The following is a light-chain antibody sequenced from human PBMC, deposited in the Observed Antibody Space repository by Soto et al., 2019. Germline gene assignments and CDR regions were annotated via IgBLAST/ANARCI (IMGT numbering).Light chain of an antibody. CDR2: EVS. Sequence: QSVLSQPASVSVSTGQTITISCTGTSRGVGDYNEVSWEQQHSGKAPKLMSHEVSTRSSAVSNRISAAKSVNTAPLTISGLKAEDEADYYCSSSTSSSPSVFGTGPKVTVL. CDR3: SSSTSSSPSV. CDR1: SRGVGDYNE. J-gene: IGLJ1*01. V-gene: IGLV2-14*01.